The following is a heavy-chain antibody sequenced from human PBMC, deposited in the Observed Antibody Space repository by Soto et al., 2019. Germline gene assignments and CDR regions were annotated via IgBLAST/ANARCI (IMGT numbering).Heavy chain of an antibody. CDR3: AAEYTLAAEYYYYAMDV. D-gene: IGHD6-25*01. V-gene: IGHV1-58*01. CDR2: IVVGSGDI. CDR1: GFTFTSSA. J-gene: IGHJ6*02. Sequence: QMQLVQSGPEVKKPGTSVKVSCRASGFTFTSSAVQWVRQARGQRLEWMGWIVVGSGDINYEQKSQERVTFTRDMSTATAYMEMRSLRSEDTAVYYFAAEYTLAAEYYYYAMDVWGQGTTVTVSS.